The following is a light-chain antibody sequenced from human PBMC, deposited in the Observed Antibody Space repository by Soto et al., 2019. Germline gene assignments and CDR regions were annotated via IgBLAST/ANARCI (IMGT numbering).Light chain of an antibody. V-gene: IGLV2-14*01. CDR2: DVR. J-gene: IGLJ1*01. CDR3: SSYTSSSPYV. CDR1: SSDVGGYNY. Sequence: QSALTQPASVSGSPRQSITISCTVTSSDVGGYNYVSWNQQHPGKAPKLMIYDVRNRPSGVSKRFSGSKSGNTASLTISGLQAEDEADYYCSSYTSSSPYVFGTGTKVTVL.